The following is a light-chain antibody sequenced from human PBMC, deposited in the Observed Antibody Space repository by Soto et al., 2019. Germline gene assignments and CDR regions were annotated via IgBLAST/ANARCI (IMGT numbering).Light chain of an antibody. J-gene: IGLJ1*01. CDR2: EVS. CDR1: SSDVGGYNY. CDR3: SSYTSSSTPCV. V-gene: IGLV2-14*01. Sequence: QSALTQPASVSGSPGQSITISCTGTSSDVGGYNYVSWYQQHPGKAPKLMIYEVSNRPSGVSNRFSGSKSVNTASLTISGLQAEDEADYYCSSYTSSSTPCVFGTGTKLTVL.